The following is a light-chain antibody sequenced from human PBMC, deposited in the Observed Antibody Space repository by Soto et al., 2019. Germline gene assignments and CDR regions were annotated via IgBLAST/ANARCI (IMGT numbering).Light chain of an antibody. J-gene: IGKJ1*01. CDR2: DAS. CDR3: QQYNSYSA. V-gene: IGKV1-17*01. CDR1: QGIRND. Sequence: DIQMTQSPSTLSASVGARVTITCRASQGIRNDLGWYQQTPGKAPNRLIYDASSLESGVPSRFSGSGSGTEFTLTISSLQPDDFATDYCQQYNSYSAFGQGTKVDIK.